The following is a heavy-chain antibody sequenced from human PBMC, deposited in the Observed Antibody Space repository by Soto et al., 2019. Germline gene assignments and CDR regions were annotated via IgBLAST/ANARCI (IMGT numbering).Heavy chain of an antibody. CDR2: IYYSGST. Sequence: SETLSLTCTVSGGSISSGDYDWRWIRQPPGKGLEWIGYIYYSGSTYYNQSLKSRVTISVDTSKNQFSLKLSSVTAADTAVYYCASMSVHSLLAVDYWGQGTLVTVSS. CDR1: GGSISSGDYD. V-gene: IGHV4-30-4*01. D-gene: IGHD3-3*01. CDR3: ASMSVHSLLAVDY. J-gene: IGHJ4*02.